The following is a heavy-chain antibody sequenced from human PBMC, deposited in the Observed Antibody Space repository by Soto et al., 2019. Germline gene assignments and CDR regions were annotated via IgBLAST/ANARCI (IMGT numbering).Heavy chain of an antibody. D-gene: IGHD3-10*01. J-gene: IGHJ3*02. CDR1: FGSISSYY. V-gene: IGHV4-59*08. CDR3: ARRYGSFFDI. CDR2: IYYSGST. Sequence: SQTLSLTWPVSFGSISSYYWRWIRQPPWKGLEWIGYIYYSGSTNYNPSLKSRVTISVDTSKNQFSLKLSSVTAADTAVYYCARRYGSFFDIWGQGTMVTVSS.